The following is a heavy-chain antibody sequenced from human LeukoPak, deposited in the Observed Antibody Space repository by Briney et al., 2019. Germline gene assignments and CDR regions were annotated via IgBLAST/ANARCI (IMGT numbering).Heavy chain of an antibody. Sequence: ASVKVSCKASGYTFTSYYMHWVRQAPGQGLEWMGIINPSGGSTSYAQKFQGRVTMTRDTSTSTVYMELRSLRSDDTAVYYCARDGARYCSSTSCYYMDVWGKGTTVTVSS. D-gene: IGHD2-2*01. CDR2: INPSGGST. CDR3: ARDGARYCSSTSCYYMDV. V-gene: IGHV1-46*01. J-gene: IGHJ6*03. CDR1: GYTFTSYY.